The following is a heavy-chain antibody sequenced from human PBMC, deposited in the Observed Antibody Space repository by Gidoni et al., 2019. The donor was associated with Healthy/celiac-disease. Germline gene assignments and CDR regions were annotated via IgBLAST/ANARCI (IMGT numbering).Heavy chain of an antibody. CDR1: GFTFSSYA. D-gene: IGHD2-15*01. J-gene: IGHJ3*02. CDR2: ISYDGSNK. Sequence: QVPLVESGGGVVQPGRSLRLSCPASGFTFSSYAMHWVRQAPGKGLGWVAVISYDGSNKYYADSVKGRFTISRDNSKNTLYLQMNSLRAEDTAVYYCARALRAGGYCSGGSCPDAFDIWGQGTMVTVSS. CDR3: ARALRAGGYCSGGSCPDAFDI. V-gene: IGHV3-30-3*01.